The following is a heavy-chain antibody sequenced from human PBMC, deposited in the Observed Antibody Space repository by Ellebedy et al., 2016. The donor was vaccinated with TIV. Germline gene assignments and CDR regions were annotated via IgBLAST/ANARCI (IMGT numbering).Heavy chain of an antibody. Sequence: AASVKVSCKHSSGSFSNYVMNWVRQAPGEGLEWMGRIIPVFRTTNYAQKFQGRVTISADESTATAYMELSSLRVDDTAVYYCARGRGIGLEALPFDSWGQGTLVTVSS. CDR3: ARGRGIGLEALPFDS. V-gene: IGHV1-69*13. J-gene: IGHJ4*02. D-gene: IGHD6-13*01. CDR2: IIPVFRTT. CDR1: SGSFSNYV.